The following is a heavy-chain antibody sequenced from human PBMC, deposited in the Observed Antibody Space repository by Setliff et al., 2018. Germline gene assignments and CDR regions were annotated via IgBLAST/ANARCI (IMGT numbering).Heavy chain of an antibody. D-gene: IGHD1-1*01. CDR3: VREGYSEYFQD. CDR2: ISYSGIT. Sequence: PSETLSLTCTVSGGSISTYYWSWIRQPPGKGLEWIGFISYSGITTYNVSLKSRVSISVDTSKNQLSLTPSSVTAADTAVYYCVREGYSEYFQDWGRGTLVTVSS. V-gene: IGHV4-59*01. J-gene: IGHJ1*01. CDR1: GGSISTYY.